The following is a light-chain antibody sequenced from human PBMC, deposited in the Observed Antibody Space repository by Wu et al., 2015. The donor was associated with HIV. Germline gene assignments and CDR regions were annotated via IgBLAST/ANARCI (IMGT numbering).Light chain of an antibody. J-gene: IGKJ1*01. CDR3: QQSFFTPWT. V-gene: IGKV1-39*01. Sequence: DIQTTQSPSSLSASVGDRVTITCRASQNIDNYLNWYQQKPGKVPKLLIYAASSLQGGVPSRFSGSGSGTDFTLTISGLQPADFATYYCQQSFFTPWTFGQGTKVEIK. CDR2: AAS. CDR1: QNIDNY.